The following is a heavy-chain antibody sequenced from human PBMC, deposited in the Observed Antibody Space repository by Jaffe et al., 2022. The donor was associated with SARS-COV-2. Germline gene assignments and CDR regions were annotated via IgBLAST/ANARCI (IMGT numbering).Heavy chain of an antibody. J-gene: IGHJ4*02. CDR2: IKHDGSEK. Sequence: EVQLVESGGGLVQPGGSLRLSCAASGFTFGTYWMTWVRQAPGKGLEWVANIKHDGSEKYYVDSVKGRFTISRDNGENSMYLQMNGLRAEDTAVYYCGTYCSSTNCRGYWGQGTLVTVSS. CDR3: GTYCSSTNCRGY. CDR1: GFTFGTYW. D-gene: IGHD2-2*01. V-gene: IGHV3-7*01.